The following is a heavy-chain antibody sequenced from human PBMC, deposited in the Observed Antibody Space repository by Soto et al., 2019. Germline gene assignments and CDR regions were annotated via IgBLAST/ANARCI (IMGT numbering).Heavy chain of an antibody. CDR2: IYYSGST. D-gene: IGHD2-15*01. CDR3: ARHPRVAFDY. J-gene: IGHJ4*02. V-gene: IGHV4-59*08. Sequence: SETLSLTCTVSGGSISSYYWSWIRQTPGKGLEWIGYIYYSGSTNYNPSLKSRVTISVDTSKNQFSLKLSSVTAADTAVYYCARHPRVAFDYWGQGTLVTVSS. CDR1: GGSISSYY.